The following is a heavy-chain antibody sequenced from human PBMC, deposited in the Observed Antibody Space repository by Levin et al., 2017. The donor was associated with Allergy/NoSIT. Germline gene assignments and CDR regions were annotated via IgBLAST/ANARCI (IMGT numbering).Heavy chain of an antibody. V-gene: IGHV4-4*02. J-gene: IGHJ3*01. Sequence: SETLSLTCAVSGGSITSSNWWSWVRQAPGKGLASIGEIYHSGTTNYNPSLKSRVTISVDKSKNQFSLRLTSMTAADTAVYYCARAPWLGYFDFWGQGTMVTVSS. CDR2: IYHSGTT. CDR1: GGSITSSNW. CDR3: ARAPWLGYFDF. D-gene: IGHD6-19*01.